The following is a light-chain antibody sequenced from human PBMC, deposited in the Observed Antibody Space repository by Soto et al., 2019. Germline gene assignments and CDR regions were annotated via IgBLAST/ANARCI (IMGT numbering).Light chain of an antibody. J-gene: IGKJ4*02. CDR2: WAS. V-gene: IGKV4-1*01. CDR3: QQYYVIPVT. CDR1: QSVLYNSNNKNY. Sequence: DIVMTQSPDSLAVSLGERATINCKTSQSVLYNSNNKNYLAWYQQKPGQPPKLLFYWASARESGVPDRFSGSGSGTDFTLTISSLQAEDVAFYHCQQYYVIPVTFGGGTKVEIK.